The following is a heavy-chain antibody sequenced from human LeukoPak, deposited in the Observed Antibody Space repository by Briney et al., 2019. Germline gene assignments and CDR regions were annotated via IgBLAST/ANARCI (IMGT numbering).Heavy chain of an antibody. J-gene: IGHJ6*02. Sequence: ASVKVSCKASGYTFTSYGISWVRQAPGQGLEWMGWISAYNGNTNYAQKLQGRVTMTTDTSTSTAYMELRSLRSDDTAVYYCARERIAVAGTEFYHYGMDVWGQGTTVTVSS. V-gene: IGHV1-18*01. CDR3: ARERIAVAGTEFYHYGMDV. D-gene: IGHD6-19*01. CDR1: GYTFTSYG. CDR2: ISAYNGNT.